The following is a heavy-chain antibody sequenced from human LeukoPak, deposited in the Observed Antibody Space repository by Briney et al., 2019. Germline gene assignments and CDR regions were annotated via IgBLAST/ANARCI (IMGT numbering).Heavy chain of an antibody. CDR3: ARNYGGTSKYFDY. J-gene: IGHJ4*02. Sequence: GASVKVSCKASGYSFNDYYIHWVRQAPGQGLEWMGWISPNRGGTNYAQNFQGRVTMTRDTSITTAYMELSGLTSDDTALYYCARNYGGTSKYFDYWGQGTLVTVSS. D-gene: IGHD4-23*01. CDR2: ISPNRGGT. CDR1: GYSFNDYY. V-gene: IGHV1-2*02.